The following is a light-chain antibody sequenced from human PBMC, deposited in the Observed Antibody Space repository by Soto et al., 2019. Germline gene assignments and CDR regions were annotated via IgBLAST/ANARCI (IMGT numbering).Light chain of an antibody. CDR3: AAWDNSLSSVV. Sequence: QSVLTQPPSASGTPGQRVTISCSGGSSNIGSNPVSWFQQLPGTAPKLLIYSDNQRPSGVPDRFSGSKSGTSASLAISGPQSEDEAAYYCAAWDNSLSSVVFGGGTKLTVL. CDR2: SDN. J-gene: IGLJ2*01. CDR1: SSNIGSNP. V-gene: IGLV1-44*01.